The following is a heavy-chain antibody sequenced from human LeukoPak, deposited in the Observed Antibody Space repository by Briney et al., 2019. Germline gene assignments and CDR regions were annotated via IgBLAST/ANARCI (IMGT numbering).Heavy chain of an antibody. CDR2: VYSDETT. D-gene: IGHD5-12*01. CDR3: ARNGIHGYSGLDF. J-gene: IGHJ4*02. CDR1: GGSISGYF. Sequence: SETLSLTCTVSGGSISGYFWSWIRQPPGKGLEWLGYVYSDETTNYSPSLRCRITISIDTSKNQFSLNLRSVTAADTAVYYCARNGIHGYSGLDFWGQGTLVTVSS. V-gene: IGHV4-4*08.